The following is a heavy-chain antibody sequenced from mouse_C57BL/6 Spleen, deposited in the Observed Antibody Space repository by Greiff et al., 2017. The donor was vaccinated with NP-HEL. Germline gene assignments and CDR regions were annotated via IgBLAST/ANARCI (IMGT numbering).Heavy chain of an antibody. J-gene: IGHJ3*01. CDR1: GYTFTSYW. CDR3: ASEYYGSIGFAY. Sequence: VQLQQSGAELAKPGASVKLSCKASGYTFTSYWMHWVKQRPGQGLEWIGYINPSSGYTKYNQKFKDKATLTADKSSGTAYMQLSSLTYEDSAVYYCASEYYGSIGFAYWGQGTLVTVSA. D-gene: IGHD1-1*01. V-gene: IGHV1-7*01. CDR2: INPSSGYT.